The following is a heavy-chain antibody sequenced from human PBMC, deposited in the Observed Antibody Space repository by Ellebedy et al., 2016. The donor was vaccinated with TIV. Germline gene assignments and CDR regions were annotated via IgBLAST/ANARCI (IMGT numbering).Heavy chain of an antibody. V-gene: IGHV4-39*01. CDR1: GGSISGSSYY. CDR2: IYYTGST. CDR3: ATWFGELLYVRWFDP. J-gene: IGHJ5*02. Sequence: SETLSLTCTVSGGSISGSSYYWGWLRQPPGKGLEWIGSIYYTGSTDYNPSLKSRVAISADTSKNQFSLRLTSVTAADTAVYYCATWFGELLYVRWFDPWGQGTLVTVSS. D-gene: IGHD3-10*01.